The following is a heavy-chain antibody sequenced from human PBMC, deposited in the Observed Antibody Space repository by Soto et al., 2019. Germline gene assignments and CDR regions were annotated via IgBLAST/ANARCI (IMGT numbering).Heavy chain of an antibody. CDR1: GYTFTGYC. D-gene: IGHD1-26*01. CDR2: INPNSGGT. CDR3: ASPLGIVGATIYRFDY. V-gene: IGHV1-2*02. Sequence: ASVKVSCKASGYTFTGYCMHWVRQAPGQGLEWMGWINPNSGGTNYAQKFQGRVTMTRDTSISTAYMELSRLRSDDTAVYYCASPLGIVGATIYRFDYWGQGTLVTVSS. J-gene: IGHJ4*02.